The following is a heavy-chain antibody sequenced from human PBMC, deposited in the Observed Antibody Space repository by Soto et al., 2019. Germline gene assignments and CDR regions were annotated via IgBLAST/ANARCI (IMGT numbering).Heavy chain of an antibody. V-gene: IGHV1-2*02. J-gene: IGHJ6*02. CDR3: ARGRHMGV. CDR2: INPNSGAT. Sequence: QVQVVQSGAEVKKPGASVKVSCKASGSTFTGDYMHWVRKAPGQGLEWMGWINPNSGATNYAQKFQDRVTVTRDTSISTAYMELSRLRSDDTAVYYCARGRHMGVWGPGTTVTVSS. CDR1: GSTFTGDY.